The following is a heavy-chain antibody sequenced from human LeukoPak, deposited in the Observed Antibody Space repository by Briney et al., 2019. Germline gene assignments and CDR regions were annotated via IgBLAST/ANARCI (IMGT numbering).Heavy chain of an antibody. Sequence: ASVTVSFKSSVYTSTGYYMHWVRQAPAQGRDGMGWINPNSGGTNYAHKFQGRVTITIDTSISTAYMELSRLRSNHTTAHYCARDSGGGDPFPPNVFVHWGQGPVVPVSS. D-gene: IGHD2-21*02. CDR3: ARDSGGGDPFPPNVFVH. CDR2: INPNSGGT. CDR1: VYTSTGYY. V-gene: IGHV1-2*02. J-gene: IGHJ1*01.